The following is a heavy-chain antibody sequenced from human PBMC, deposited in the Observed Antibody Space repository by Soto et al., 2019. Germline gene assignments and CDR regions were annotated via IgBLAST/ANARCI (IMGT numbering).Heavy chain of an antibody. J-gene: IGHJ4*02. D-gene: IGHD3-10*01. V-gene: IGHV3-66*01. Sequence: EVQLVESGGGLVQPGGSLRLSCAASGFTVSSNYMSWVRQAPGKGLEWVSVIYSGGSTYYADSVKGRFTISRNSTKNTLYLQMNSLRAGDTAVYYCARGGTMALDYWGQGTLVTVSS. CDR2: IYSGGST. CDR3: ARGGTMALDY. CDR1: GFTVSSNY.